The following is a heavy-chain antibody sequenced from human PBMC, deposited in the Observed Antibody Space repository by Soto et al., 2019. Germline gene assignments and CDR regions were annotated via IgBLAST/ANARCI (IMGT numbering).Heavy chain of an antibody. CDR3: ARESPPRYCSSTSCYTEYSSSSNWLEP. V-gene: IGHV1-18*04. CDR2: ISAYNGNT. J-gene: IGHJ5*02. D-gene: IGHD2-2*02. CDR1: GYTFTSYG. Sequence: ASVKVSCKASGYTFTSYGISWVRQAPGQGLEWMGWISAYNGNTNYAQKLQGRVTMTTDTSTSTAYMELRCLRSDDTAVYYCARESPPRYCSSTSCYTEYSSSSNWLEPWGQGTLVTVSS.